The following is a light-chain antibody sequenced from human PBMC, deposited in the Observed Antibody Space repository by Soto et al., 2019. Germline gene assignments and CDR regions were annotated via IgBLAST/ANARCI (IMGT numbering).Light chain of an antibody. J-gene: IGLJ1*01. Sequence: QSALTQLPSVSGSPGQSVAISCTGTSSDVGGYNRVSWYQQPPGKAPKLLIYDVSNRPSGGSTRFSGSKSGNTASLTISGLQAEDEADYYCTSYASSSAYVFGPGTKLTVL. CDR3: TSYASSSAYV. CDR2: DVS. V-gene: IGLV2-18*02. CDR1: SSDVGGYNR.